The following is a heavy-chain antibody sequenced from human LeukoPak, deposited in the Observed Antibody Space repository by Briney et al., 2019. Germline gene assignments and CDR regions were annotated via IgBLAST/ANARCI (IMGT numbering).Heavy chain of an antibody. Sequence: PGGSLRLSCAASGFTFSNAWMSWVRQAPGKGLEWVGFIRSKAYGGTTEYAASAKGRFTISRDDSKSIAYLQMNSLKTEDTAVYYCTWLGELDLDYWGQGTLVTVSS. CDR1: GFTFSNAW. CDR2: IRSKAYGGTT. V-gene: IGHV3-49*04. J-gene: IGHJ4*02. CDR3: TWLGELDLDY. D-gene: IGHD3-10*01.